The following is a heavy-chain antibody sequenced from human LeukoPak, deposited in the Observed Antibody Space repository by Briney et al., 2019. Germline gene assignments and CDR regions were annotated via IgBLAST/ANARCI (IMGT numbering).Heavy chain of an antibody. V-gene: IGHV3-7*01. CDR3: ARSQKSRRISSPLDY. Sequence: GGSLRLSCVGSGFIFSRYWMTWVRQAPGKGLEWVANIKEDGREKYLLDSVEGRFTISRDNSKNSLYLQMNSLRAEDTAVYYCARSQKSRRISSPLDYWGQGTRVTVSS. CDR1: GFIFSRYW. J-gene: IGHJ4*02. D-gene: IGHD1-14*01. CDR2: IKEDGREK.